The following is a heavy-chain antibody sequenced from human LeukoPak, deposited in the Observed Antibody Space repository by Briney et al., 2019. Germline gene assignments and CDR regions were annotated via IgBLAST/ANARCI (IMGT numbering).Heavy chain of an antibody. CDR1: GFTFSNTW. D-gene: IGHD1-26*01. Sequence: GGSLRLSCAASGFTFSNTWMIWVRQAPGKGLEWVGLIKSKTDGGTTDYAAPVKGRFTISRDDSKNTPYLQMNSLKTEDTAVYYCTTGRPWEPSDYWGQGTLVTVSS. J-gene: IGHJ4*02. CDR3: TTGRPWEPSDY. V-gene: IGHV3-15*01. CDR2: IKSKTDGGTT.